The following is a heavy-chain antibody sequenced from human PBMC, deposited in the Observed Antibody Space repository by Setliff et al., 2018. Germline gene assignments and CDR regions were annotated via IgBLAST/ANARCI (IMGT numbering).Heavy chain of an antibody. V-gene: IGHV3-30*02. CDR3: AKVGCSGGSCYPYYFDY. D-gene: IGHD2-15*01. CDR1: GFTFSSYG. Sequence: VGSLSLSCAASGFTFSSYGMHWVRQAPGKGLEWVAFIRYDGSNKYYADSVKGRFTISRDNSKNTLYLQMNSLRAEDTAVYYCAKVGCSGGSCYPYYFDYWGQGTLVTVSS. CDR2: IRYDGSNK. J-gene: IGHJ4*02.